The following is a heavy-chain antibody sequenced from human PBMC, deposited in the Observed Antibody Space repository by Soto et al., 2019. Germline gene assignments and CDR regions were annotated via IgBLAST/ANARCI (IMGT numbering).Heavy chain of an antibody. J-gene: IGHJ6*02. CDR2: ISAYNGNT. CDR3: ARDNAPSILTAYYLYYYYYYGMDV. CDR1: GYTFTSYG. D-gene: IGHD3-9*01. V-gene: IGHV1-18*01. Sequence: QVQLVQSGAEVKKPGASVKVSCKASGYTFTSYGISWVRQAPGQGLEWMGWISAYNGNTNYAQKLQGRFTMTTDTSTSTASMELRSLRSDDTAVYYCARDNAPSILTAYYLYYYYYYGMDVWGQGTTVTVSS.